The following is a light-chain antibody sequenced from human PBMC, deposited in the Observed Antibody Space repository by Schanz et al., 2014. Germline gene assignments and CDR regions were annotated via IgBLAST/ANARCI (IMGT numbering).Light chain of an antibody. CDR1: SSDVGSYNI. CDR2: EGT. Sequence: QSVLTQPASVSGSPGQSITISCTGASSDVGSYNIVSWYQHHPGKAPKLMIYEGTKRPSGVPDRFSGSKSGNTASLTISGLQAEDEADYYCSSYTSSSPWVFGGGTKVTVL. V-gene: IGLV2-14*02. CDR3: SSYTSSSPWV. J-gene: IGLJ3*02.